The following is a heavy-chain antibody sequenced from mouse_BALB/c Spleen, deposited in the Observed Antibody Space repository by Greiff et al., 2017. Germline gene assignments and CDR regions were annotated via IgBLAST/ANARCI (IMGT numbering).Heavy chain of an antibody. D-gene: IGHD2-10*01. CDR3: AEAYYGNYNYAMDY. Sequence: EEKVVESGAELVKPGASVKLSCTASGFNIKDTYMHWVKQRPEQGLEWIGRIDPANGNTKYDPKFQGKATITADTSSNTAYLQLSSLTSEDTAVYYCAEAYYGNYNYAMDYWGQGTSVTVSS. V-gene: IGHV14-3*02. CDR1: GFNIKDTY. CDR2: IDPANGNT. J-gene: IGHJ4*01.